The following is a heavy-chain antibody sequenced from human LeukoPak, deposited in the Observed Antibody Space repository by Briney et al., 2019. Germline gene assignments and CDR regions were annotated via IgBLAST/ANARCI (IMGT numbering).Heavy chain of an antibody. CDR2: INHSGST. CDR1: GGSFSGYS. J-gene: IGHJ6*03. CDR3: ARLLSGWTYYYYYYYMDV. D-gene: IGHD6-19*01. Sequence: SETLSLTCAVYGGSFSGYSWSWIRQPPGKGLEWIGEINHSGSTNYNPSLKSRVTISVDTSKNQFSLKLSSVTAADTAVYYCARLLSGWTYYYYYYYMDVWGKGTTVTVSS. V-gene: IGHV4-34*01.